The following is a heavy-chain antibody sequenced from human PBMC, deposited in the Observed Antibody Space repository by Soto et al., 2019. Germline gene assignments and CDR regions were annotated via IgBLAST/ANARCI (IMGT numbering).Heavy chain of an antibody. CDR1: GYTFTSYD. CDR3: PREGGPFQRPVGYSYCGMDV. V-gene: IGHV1-46*01. J-gene: IGHJ6*02. D-gene: IGHD6-25*01. Sequence: SGNVSFKSSGYTFTSYDILLVTECPGQGLEWTGTSNLSGGSRSYAQTYKGRDTMTRDKATSTVYMELSSLRAEHTAVSYCPREGGPFQRPVGYSYCGMDVWGQGTTVTVSS. CDR2: SNLSGGSR.